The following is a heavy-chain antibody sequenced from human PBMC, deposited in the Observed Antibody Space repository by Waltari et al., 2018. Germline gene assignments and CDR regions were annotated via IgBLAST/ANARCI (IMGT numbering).Heavy chain of an antibody. CDR1: GFTFSSYS. J-gene: IGHJ3*02. CDR2: ISSSSSYI. V-gene: IGHV3-21*01. D-gene: IGHD3-16*02. Sequence: EVQLVESGGGLVKPGGSLRLSCAASGFTFSSYSMNWVRQAPGKGLEWVSSISSSSSYIYYADSVKGRFTISRDNAKNSLYLQMNSLRAEDTAVYYCARERGSYRLDAFDIWGQGTMVTVSS. CDR3: ARERGSYRLDAFDI.